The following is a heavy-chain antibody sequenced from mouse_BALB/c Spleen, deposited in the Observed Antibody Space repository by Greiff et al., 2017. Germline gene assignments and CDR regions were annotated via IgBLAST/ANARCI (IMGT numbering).Heavy chain of an antibody. D-gene: IGHD2-3*01. CDR1: GFSLTSYG. Sequence: VQLQQSGPGLVAPSQSLSITCTVSGFSLTSYGVHWVRQPPGKGLEWLGVIWAGGSTNYNSALMSRLSISKDNSKSQVFLKMNSLQTDDTAMYYCARDHYDGYQAWFAYWGQGTLVTVSA. CDR2: IWAGGST. J-gene: IGHJ3*01. V-gene: IGHV2-9*02. CDR3: ARDHYDGYQAWFAY.